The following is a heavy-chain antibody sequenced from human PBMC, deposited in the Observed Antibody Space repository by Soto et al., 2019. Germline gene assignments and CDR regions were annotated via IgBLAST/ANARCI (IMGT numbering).Heavy chain of an antibody. CDR3: AKDRYSYISYFDY. V-gene: IGHV3-23*01. J-gene: IGHJ4*02. Sequence: PGGSLRLSCAASGFTFSSFVMSWVRQAPGKGLEWVSAISGGGTGTYYADSVKGRFTISRDNSKNILYLQRDSLRAEDTAVYYCAKDRYSYISYFDYWGQGTLVTVSS. CDR1: GFTFSSFV. CDR2: ISGGGTGT. D-gene: IGHD5-18*01.